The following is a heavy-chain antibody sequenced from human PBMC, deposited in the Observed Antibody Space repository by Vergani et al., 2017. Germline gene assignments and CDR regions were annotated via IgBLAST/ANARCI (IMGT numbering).Heavy chain of an antibody. D-gene: IGHD3-9*01. J-gene: IGHJ5*02. V-gene: IGHV1-8*03. CDR2: MNPNSGNT. CDR3: AGGISGDILNWFDP. CDR1: GYTFTSYD. Sequence: QVQLVQSGAEVKKPGASVKVSCKASGYTFTSYDINWVRQATGQGLEWMGWMNPNSGNTGYAQKFQGRVTITRNATISTAYMEVSSLRSADAAVYYCAGGISGDILNWFDPWGQGTLVTVSS.